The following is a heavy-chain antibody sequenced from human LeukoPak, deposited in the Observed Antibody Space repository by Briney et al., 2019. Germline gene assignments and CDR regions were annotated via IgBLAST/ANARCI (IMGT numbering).Heavy chain of an antibody. D-gene: IGHD2-15*01. CDR3: ARVRCSGGSCPYYYYYYYMDV. J-gene: IGHJ6*03. CDR1: GGSISSSNSY. Sequence: PSETLSLTCTVSGGSISSSNSYWGWIRQPPGTGLEWIGNIYYSGSTYYNPSLQSRVTISIDTSKNQFSLKLRFVTAADTAVYYCARVRCSGGSCPYYYYYYYMDVWGKGTTVTVSS. CDR2: IYYSGST. V-gene: IGHV4-39*07.